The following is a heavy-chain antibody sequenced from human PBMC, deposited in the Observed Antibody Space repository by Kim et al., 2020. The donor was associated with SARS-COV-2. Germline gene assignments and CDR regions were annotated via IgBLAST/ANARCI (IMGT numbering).Heavy chain of an antibody. V-gene: IGHV3-30*18. D-gene: IGHD6-13*01. Sequence: GGSLRLSCAASGFTFSSYGMHWVRQAPGKGLEWVAVISYDGSNKYYADSVKGRFTISRDNSKNTLYLQMNSLRAEDTAVYYCAKVGYSSSWYYYYYGMDVWGQGTTVTVSS. CDR3: AKVGYSSSWYYYYYGMDV. CDR2: ISYDGSNK. CDR1: GFTFSSYG. J-gene: IGHJ6*02.